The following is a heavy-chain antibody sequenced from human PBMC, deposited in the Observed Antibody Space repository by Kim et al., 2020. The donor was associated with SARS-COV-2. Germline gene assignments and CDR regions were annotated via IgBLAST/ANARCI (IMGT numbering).Heavy chain of an antibody. CDR1: GFTFSSYG. Sequence: GGSLRLSCAASGFTFSSYGMHWVRQAPGKGLEWVAVISYDGSNKYYADSVKGRFTISRDNSKNTLYLQMNSLRAEDTAVYYCAKDPRYDYVWGSYRREVGMDVWGQGTTVTVSS. J-gene: IGHJ6*02. D-gene: IGHD3-16*02. CDR3: AKDPRYDYVWGSYRREVGMDV. V-gene: IGHV3-30*18. CDR2: ISYDGSNK.